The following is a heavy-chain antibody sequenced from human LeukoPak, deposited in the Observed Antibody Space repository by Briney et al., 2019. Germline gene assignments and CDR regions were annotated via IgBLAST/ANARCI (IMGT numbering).Heavy chain of an antibody. V-gene: IGHV3-23*01. CDR3: ATLKGGSTVITKGDY. D-gene: IGHD4-17*01. CDR2: ISGSGGNT. CDR1: GFTFSSYA. Sequence: GGSLRLYCAASGFTFSSYAMSWVRQAPGKGLDWVSSISGSGGNTYYADSVKGRFTISRDNSKNTLYLQMNSLGAEDTAVYYCATLKGGSTVITKGDYWGQGTLVTVSS. J-gene: IGHJ4*02.